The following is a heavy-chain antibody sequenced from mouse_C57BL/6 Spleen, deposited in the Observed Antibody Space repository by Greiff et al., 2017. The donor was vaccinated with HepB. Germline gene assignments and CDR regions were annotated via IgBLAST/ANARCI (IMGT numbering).Heavy chain of an antibody. J-gene: IGHJ2*01. CDR2: ISYSGST. D-gene: IGHD1-1*01. V-gene: IGHV3-1*01. CDR3: ARGDYYGHFDY. CDR1: GYSITSGYD. Sequence: DVHLVESGPGMVKPSQSLSLTCTVTGYSITSGYDWHWIRHFPGNQLEWMGYISYSGSTNYNPSLKSRISITHDTSKNHFFLKLNSVTTEDTATYYCARGDYYGHFDYWGQGTTLTVSS.